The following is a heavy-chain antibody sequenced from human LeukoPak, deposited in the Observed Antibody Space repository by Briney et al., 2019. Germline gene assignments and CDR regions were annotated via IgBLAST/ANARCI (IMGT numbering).Heavy chain of an antibody. V-gene: IGHV4-34*01. CDR3: ARAPRVLDAFDI. Sequence: PSETLSLTCAVYGGSFSGYYWSWIRQPPGKGLEWIGEINHSGSTNYNPSLKSRVTISVDTSKNQFSLKLSSVTAADMAVYYCARAPRVLDAFDIWGQGTMVTVSS. J-gene: IGHJ3*02. CDR2: INHSGST. D-gene: IGHD1-1*01. CDR1: GGSFSGYY.